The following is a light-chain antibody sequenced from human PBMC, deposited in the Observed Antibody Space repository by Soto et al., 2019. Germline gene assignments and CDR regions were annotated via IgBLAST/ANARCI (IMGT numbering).Light chain of an antibody. J-gene: IGLJ2*01. CDR2: NNI. CDR1: RSNIGINT. CDR3: ATWDDSLHGLV. V-gene: IGLV1-44*01. Sequence: QTVVTQPPSTSGTPGQRVSISCSGGRSNIGINTVTWYQQLPGTAPKLLIYNNIQRPSGVPDRLSGSKSGTSAYLAISGLQSEDEADYFCATWDDSLHGLVFGGGSKLAVL.